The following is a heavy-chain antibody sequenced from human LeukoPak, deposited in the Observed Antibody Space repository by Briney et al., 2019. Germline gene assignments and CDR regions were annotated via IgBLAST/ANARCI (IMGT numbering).Heavy chain of an antibody. CDR1: GFTFSSYG. Sequence: GGSLRLSCAASGFTFSSYGMHWVRQAPGKGLEWVAVISYDGSNKYYADSVKGRFTISRDNSKNTLYLQMNSLRAEDTAVYYCAKDRYCSSTSCYTLALFQSCYYYYGMDVWGQGTTVTVSS. CDR3: AKDRYCSSTSCYTLALFQSCYYYYGMDV. V-gene: IGHV3-30*18. D-gene: IGHD2-2*02. J-gene: IGHJ6*02. CDR2: ISYDGSNK.